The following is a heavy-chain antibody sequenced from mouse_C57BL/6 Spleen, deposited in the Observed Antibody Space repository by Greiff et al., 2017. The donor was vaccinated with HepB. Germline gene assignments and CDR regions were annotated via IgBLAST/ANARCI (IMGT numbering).Heavy chain of an antibody. D-gene: IGHD1-1*01. Sequence: EVQLVESGGDLVKPGGSLKLSCAASGFTFSSYGMSWVRQTPDKRLEWVATISSGGSYTYYPDSVKGRFTISRDNAKNTLYLQMSSLKSEDTAMYYCARVYYYGSSYYFDYWGQGTTLTVSS. V-gene: IGHV5-6*01. CDR1: GFTFSSYG. CDR2: ISSGGSYT. J-gene: IGHJ2*01. CDR3: ARVYYYGSSYYFDY.